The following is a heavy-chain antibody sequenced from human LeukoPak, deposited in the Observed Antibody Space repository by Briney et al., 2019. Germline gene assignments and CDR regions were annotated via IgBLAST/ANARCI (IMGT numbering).Heavy chain of an antibody. V-gene: IGHV3-48*01. Sequence: PGGSLRLSCAASGFTFSSYSMNWVRQAPGKGLEWVSYISSSSSTIYYADSVKGRFTISRDNAKNSLYLQMNSLRAEDTAVYYCASGTDSQDYWGQGTLVTVSS. J-gene: IGHJ4*02. CDR2: ISSSSSTI. CDR1: GFTFSSYS. D-gene: IGHD3/OR15-3a*01. CDR3: ASGTDSQDY.